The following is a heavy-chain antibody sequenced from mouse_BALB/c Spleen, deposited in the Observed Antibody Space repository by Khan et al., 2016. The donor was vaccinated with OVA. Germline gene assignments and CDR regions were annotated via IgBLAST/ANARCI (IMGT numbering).Heavy chain of an antibody. V-gene: IGHV1-76*01. D-gene: IGHD3-2*02. CDR3: AREEALYYFDY. CDR1: GYIFTSYW. Sequence: VELVESGAELVRPGASVKLSCKTSGYIFTSYWIHWVKQRSGQGLEWIARIYPGTDNTYYTEKVKDRATLTADKSSSTAYMQLSSLKSEDSAVYCCAREEALYYFDYWGQGTTLTVSS. CDR2: IYPGTDNT. J-gene: IGHJ2*01.